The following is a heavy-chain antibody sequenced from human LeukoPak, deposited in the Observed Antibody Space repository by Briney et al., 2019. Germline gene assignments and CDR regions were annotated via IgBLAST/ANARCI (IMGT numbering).Heavy chain of an antibody. D-gene: IGHD2-15*01. V-gene: IGHV3-23*01. J-gene: IGHJ4*02. CDR2: ISGSGGST. CDR1: GFTFSSYA. Sequence: GGSLRLSCAASGFTFSSYAMSWVRQAPGKGLEWVSAISGSGGSTYYADSVKGRFTISRDNSKNTLYLQMNSLRAEDTAVYYCAKDRMMVVAATPDYWGQRTLVTVSS. CDR3: AKDRMMVVAATPDY.